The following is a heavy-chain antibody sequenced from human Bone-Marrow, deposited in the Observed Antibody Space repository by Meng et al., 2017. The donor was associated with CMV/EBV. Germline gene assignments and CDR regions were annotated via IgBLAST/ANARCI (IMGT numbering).Heavy chain of an antibody. CDR3: ARGEVIAARLSVRDYYYGMDV. V-gene: IGHV1-18*01. J-gene: IGHJ6*02. CDR2: ISAYNGNT. CDR1: GYTFTSYG. D-gene: IGHD6-6*01. Sequence: ASVKVSCKASGYTFTSYGNSWVRQAPGQGLEWMGWISAYNGNTNYAQKLQGRVTMTTDTSTSTAYMELRSLRSDDTAVYYCARGEVIAARLSVRDYYYGMDVWGQGTTVTVSS.